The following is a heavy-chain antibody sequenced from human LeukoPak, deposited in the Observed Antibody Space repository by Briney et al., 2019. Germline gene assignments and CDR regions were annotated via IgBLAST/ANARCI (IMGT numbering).Heavy chain of an antibody. CDR1: GGSISSYY. J-gene: IGHJ3*02. Sequence: SETLSLTCTVSGGSISSYYWSWMRQPAGKGLEWIGRIYTSGSTNYNPSLKSRVTMSVDTSKNQFSLKLSSVTAADTAVYYCARAEVYYDILTGWAFDIWGQGTMVTVSS. D-gene: IGHD3-9*01. CDR2: IYTSGST. CDR3: ARAEVYYDILTGWAFDI. V-gene: IGHV4-4*07.